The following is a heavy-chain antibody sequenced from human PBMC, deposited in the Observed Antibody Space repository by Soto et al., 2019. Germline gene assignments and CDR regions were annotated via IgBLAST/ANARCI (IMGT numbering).Heavy chain of an antibody. V-gene: IGHV4-34*01. CDR3: ARAASKAAVAGTGTCYYYGMDV. CDR1: GGSFSGYY. Sequence: QVQLQQWGAGLLKPSETLSLTCAVYGGSFSGYYWSWIRQPPGKGLEWIGEINHSGSTNYNPSLKSRVTISVDTSKNQFSLKLSSVTAADTAVYYCARAASKAAVAGTGTCYYYGMDVWGQGTTVTVSS. D-gene: IGHD6-19*01. J-gene: IGHJ6*02. CDR2: INHSGST.